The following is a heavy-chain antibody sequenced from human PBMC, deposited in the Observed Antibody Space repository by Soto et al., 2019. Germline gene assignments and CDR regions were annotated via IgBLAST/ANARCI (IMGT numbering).Heavy chain of an antibody. CDR2: IIPIFGTA. CDR1: GGTFSSYA. J-gene: IGHJ6*02. CDR3: ARGQLAAGRKYYYYYYGMDV. D-gene: IGHD6-13*01. V-gene: IGHV1-69*13. Sequence: SVKVSCKASGGTFSSYAISWVRQAPGQGLEWMGGIIPIFGTANYAQKFQGRVTITADESTSTAYMELSSLRSEDTAVYYCARGQLAAGRKYYYYYYGMDVWGQGTTVTVSS.